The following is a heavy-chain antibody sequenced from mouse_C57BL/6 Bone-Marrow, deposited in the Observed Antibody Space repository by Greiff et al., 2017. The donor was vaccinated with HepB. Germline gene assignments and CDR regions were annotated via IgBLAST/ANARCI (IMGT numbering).Heavy chain of an antibody. D-gene: IGHD1-1*01. V-gene: IGHV6-6*01. Sequence: EVKLVESGGGLVQPGGSMKLSCAASGFTFSDAWMDWVRQSPEKGLEWVAEIRNKANNHATYYAESVKGRFTISRDDSKSSVYPQMNSLRAEDTVIYYCTRQGHYYGSSLYYYAMDYWGQGTSVTVSS. CDR2: IRNKANNHAT. CDR3: TRQGHYYGSSLYYYAMDY. J-gene: IGHJ4*01. CDR1: GFTFSDAW.